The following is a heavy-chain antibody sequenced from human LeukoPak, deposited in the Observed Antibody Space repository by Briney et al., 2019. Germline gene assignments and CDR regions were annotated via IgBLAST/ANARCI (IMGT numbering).Heavy chain of an antibody. Sequence: GESLKISCKGSGYSFTNYWIGWVRQMPGKGLEWMGIIYPGDSDIRYSPSFQGQVTISADKSISSAYLQWSSLKASDTAMYYCASTAGPDAFDIWGQGTMVTVSS. D-gene: IGHD5-18*01. CDR3: ASTAGPDAFDI. CDR1: GYSFTNYW. J-gene: IGHJ3*02. V-gene: IGHV5-51*06. CDR2: IYPGDSDI.